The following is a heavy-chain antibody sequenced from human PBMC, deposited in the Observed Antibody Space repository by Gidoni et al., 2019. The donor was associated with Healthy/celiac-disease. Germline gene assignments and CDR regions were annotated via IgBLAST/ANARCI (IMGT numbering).Heavy chain of an antibody. D-gene: IGHD2-15*01. V-gene: IGHV3-21*01. CDR2: ISSSSSYI. Sequence: EVQLVESGGGLVKPGGSLRLSCAASGFTFSRYSMNWVRQAPGKGLEWVSSISSSSSYIYYADSVKGRFTISRDNAKNSLYLQMNSLRAEDTAVYYCARPNCSGGSCIFDYWGQGTLVTVSS. CDR3: ARPNCSGGSCIFDY. CDR1: GFTFSRYS. J-gene: IGHJ4*02.